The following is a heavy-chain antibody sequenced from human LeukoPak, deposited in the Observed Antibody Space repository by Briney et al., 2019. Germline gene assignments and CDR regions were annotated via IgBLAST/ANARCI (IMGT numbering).Heavy chain of an antibody. CDR3: AREWGDYYDSSGYPLPDY. V-gene: IGHV3-23*01. Sequence: PGGSLRLSCAASGFPFSTYAMNWVRQAPGKGLEWVSSISGSGDNTYYADSVQGRFTISRDNSKNTLYLQMNSLRAEDTAVYYCAREWGDYYDSSGYPLPDYWGQGTLVTVSS. CDR2: ISGSGDNT. D-gene: IGHD3-22*01. CDR1: GFPFSTYA. J-gene: IGHJ4*02.